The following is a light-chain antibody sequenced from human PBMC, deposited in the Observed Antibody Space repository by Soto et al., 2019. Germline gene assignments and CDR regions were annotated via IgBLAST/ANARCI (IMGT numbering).Light chain of an antibody. CDR3: SSSTTTNTAV. V-gene: IGLV2-14*01. Sequence: QSGLTQPASVSGSPGQSISISCTGSITDVGAYNYVAWYQQKPGKAPKLLIYEVDNRPSGVSNRFSGSKSGNTASLTISGLQTDDEAVYYCSSSTTTNTAVFGGGTKLTVL. CDR2: EVD. CDR1: ITDVGAYNY. J-gene: IGLJ3*02.